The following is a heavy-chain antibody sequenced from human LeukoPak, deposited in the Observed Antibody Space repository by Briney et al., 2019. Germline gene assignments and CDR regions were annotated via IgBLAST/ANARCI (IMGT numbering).Heavy chain of an antibody. V-gene: IGHV4-61*02. CDR1: GGSISSGSYY. Sequence: SETLSLTCTVSGGSISSGSYYWSWIRQPAGKGLEWIGRIYTSGSTNYNPSLKSRVTMSVDTSKNQFSLKLSSVTAADTAVYYCARASLGSFDYWGQGTLVTVSS. J-gene: IGHJ4*02. CDR2: IYTSGST. CDR3: ARASLGSFDY. D-gene: IGHD7-27*01.